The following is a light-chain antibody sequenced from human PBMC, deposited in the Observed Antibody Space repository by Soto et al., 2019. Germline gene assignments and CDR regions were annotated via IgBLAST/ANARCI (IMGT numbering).Light chain of an antibody. CDR1: QSISSY. CDR3: QQSYRTLT. CDR2: AAS. J-gene: IGKJ3*01. V-gene: IGKV1-39*01. Sequence: DIQMTQSPSSLSASVGDRVTITCRASQSISSYLNWYQQKPGKAPKLLIYAASSLQSGVPSRFSDSVSGTDFTLTISSLQPEDFATYYCQQSYRTLTFGPGTKVDIK.